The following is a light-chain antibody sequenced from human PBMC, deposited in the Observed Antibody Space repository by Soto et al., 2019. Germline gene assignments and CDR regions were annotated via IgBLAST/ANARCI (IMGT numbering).Light chain of an antibody. CDR1: QSVSSNY. CDR2: GAS. Sequence: EVVLTQSPGTLSLSPGERATLSCRVSQSVSSNYLAWYQQKPGQAPRLLIYGASSRATDIPDRVSGSGSGTDFTLTISRLEPEDFAVYYCQQYGSSLPTFGQGTKVEIK. V-gene: IGKV3-20*01. CDR3: QQYGSSLPT. J-gene: IGKJ1*01.